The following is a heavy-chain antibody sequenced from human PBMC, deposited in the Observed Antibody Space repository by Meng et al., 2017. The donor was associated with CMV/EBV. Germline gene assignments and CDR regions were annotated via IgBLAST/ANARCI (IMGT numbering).Heavy chain of an antibody. J-gene: IGHJ6*02. D-gene: IGHD3-16*01. V-gene: IGHV3-30-3*01. CDR1: GFTFSSYA. CDR3: ARDSFGGFVARNDMDV. Sequence: SCAASGFTFSSYAMHWVRQAPGKGLEWVAVISYDGSNKYYADSVKGRFTISRDNSKNPLYLQMNSLRAEDTAVYYCARDSFGGFVARNDMDVWGQGTTVTVSS. CDR2: ISYDGSNK.